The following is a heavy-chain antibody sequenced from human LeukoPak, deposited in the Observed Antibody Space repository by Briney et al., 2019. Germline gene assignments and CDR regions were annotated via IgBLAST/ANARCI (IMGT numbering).Heavy chain of an antibody. Sequence: GGSLRLSCAASGFSFSGYGMHWVRQAPGKGLEWVTFIQNDGSNKYYTDSVKGRFTISRDNSKNTLYLQMSSLRAEDTALYYCARDDLLTGYNLDYWGQGTLVTVSS. CDR2: IQNDGSNK. J-gene: IGHJ4*02. CDR1: GFSFSGYG. V-gene: IGHV3-30*19. D-gene: IGHD3-9*01. CDR3: ARDDLLTGYNLDY.